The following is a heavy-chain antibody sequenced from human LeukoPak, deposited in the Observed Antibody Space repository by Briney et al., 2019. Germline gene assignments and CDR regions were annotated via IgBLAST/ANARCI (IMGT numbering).Heavy chain of an antibody. D-gene: IGHD6-6*01. V-gene: IGHV1-58*02. Sequence: SVKVSCKASGYTFTSYGISWVRQARGQRLQWIGWIVVGSGNTNYAQKFQERVTITRDMSTSTAYIELSSLRSEDTAVYYCAAVGWEYSSSPLPMDVWGQGTTVTVSS. J-gene: IGHJ6*02. CDR3: AAVGWEYSSSPLPMDV. CDR1: GYTFTSYG. CDR2: IVVGSGNT.